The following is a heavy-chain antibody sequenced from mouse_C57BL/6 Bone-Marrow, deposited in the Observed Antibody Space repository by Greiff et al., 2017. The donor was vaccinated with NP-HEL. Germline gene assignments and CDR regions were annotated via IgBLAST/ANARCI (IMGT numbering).Heavy chain of an antibody. CDR3: ARRYKNFDY. V-gene: IGHV1-64*01. D-gene: IGHD1-3*01. CDR1: GYTFTSYW. J-gene: IGHJ2*01. Sequence: QVQLQQPGAELVKPGASVKLSCKASGYTFTSYWMHWVKQRPGQGLEWIGMIHPNSGSTNYNEKFKSNATLTVDKSSSTAYMQLSSLTSEDSAVYYCARRYKNFDYWGQGTTLTVSS. CDR2: IHPNSGST.